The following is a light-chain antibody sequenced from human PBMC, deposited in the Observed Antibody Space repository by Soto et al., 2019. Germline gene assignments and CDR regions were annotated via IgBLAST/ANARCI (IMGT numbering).Light chain of an antibody. Sequence: EIVLTQSPGTLSLSPGERATLSCRASQSVSSSYLAWYQQKPGQAPRLLIYGASSRATGIPDRFSGSGPGTDFTFTISRLEPEDFAVYYCQQYGSSPFTFGGGTKVDIK. CDR3: QQYGSSPFT. V-gene: IGKV3-20*01. J-gene: IGKJ4*01. CDR2: GAS. CDR1: QSVSSSY.